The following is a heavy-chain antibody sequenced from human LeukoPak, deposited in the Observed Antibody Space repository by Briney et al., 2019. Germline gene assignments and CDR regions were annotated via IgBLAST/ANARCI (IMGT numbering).Heavy chain of an antibody. CDR2: IYYSGST. V-gene: IGHV4-59*01. D-gene: IGHD3-3*01. Sequence: SETLSLTCTVSGGSISSYYWSWIRQPPGKGLEWIGYIYYSGSTNYNPSLKSRVTISVDTSKNQFSLKLSSVTAADTAVYYCARAPRRIMIFGVVKLSWFDPWGQGTLVTVSS. CDR1: GGSISSYY. CDR3: ARAPRRIMIFGVVKLSWFDP. J-gene: IGHJ5*02.